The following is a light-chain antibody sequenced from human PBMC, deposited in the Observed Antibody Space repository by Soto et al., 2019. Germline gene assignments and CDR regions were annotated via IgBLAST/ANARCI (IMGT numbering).Light chain of an antibody. CDR3: QQYGSSGT. J-gene: IGKJ1*01. CDR2: GAS. CDR1: QSVSNNY. Sequence: IVLTKSPGTQSLSPGEGATLSCRASQSVSNNYLAWYQQKPGQAPRLLIYGASNRATGIPDRFSGSGSGTDFTLTISRLEPEDFAVYYCQQYGSSGTFGQGTKV. V-gene: IGKV3-20*01.